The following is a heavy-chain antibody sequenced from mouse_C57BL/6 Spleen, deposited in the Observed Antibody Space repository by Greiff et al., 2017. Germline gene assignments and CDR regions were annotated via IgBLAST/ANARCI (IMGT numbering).Heavy chain of an antibody. CDR1: GYTFTSYW. D-gene: IGHD2-2*01. J-gene: IGHJ3*01. Sequence: VHVKQSGTVLVRPGASVKMSCKTSGYTFTSYWMHWVKQRPGQGLEWIGAIYPGNSDTSYNQKFKGKAKMTAVNTASTAYMELSSLTNEDSAVSYWTRGYGYLAYWGQGTLVTVAA. V-gene: IGHV1-5*01. CDR2: IYPGNSDT. CDR3: TRGYGYLAY.